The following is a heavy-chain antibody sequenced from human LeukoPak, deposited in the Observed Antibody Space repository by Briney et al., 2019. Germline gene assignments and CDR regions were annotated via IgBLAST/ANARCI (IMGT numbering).Heavy chain of an antibody. J-gene: IGHJ6*03. CDR1: GGSISSYY. V-gene: IGHV4-4*07. Sequence: SETLSLTCTVSGGSISSYYWSWIRQPPGKGLEWIGLIFASGSTNYNPSLKSRVTMSVDASKSQFSLNLSSVTAADTAVYYCTRGRITTRLGGTNERSRYMDVWGKGTTVIVSS. CDR2: IFASGST. CDR3: TRGRITTRLGGTNERSRYMDV. D-gene: IGHD6-6*01.